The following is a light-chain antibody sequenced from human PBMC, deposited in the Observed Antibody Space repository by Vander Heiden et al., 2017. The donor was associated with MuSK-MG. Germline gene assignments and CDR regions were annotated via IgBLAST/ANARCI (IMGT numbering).Light chain of an antibody. Sequence: FVLTPSPATSSLSPGESATLSCRVSRSVDTKLAWYQQRPGQAPRLLIYDASNRATGIPARFTGSGSGTDFTLTITSLAPEDSAVYYCQHRYNWPALAFGGGTKVEIK. V-gene: IGKV3-11*01. J-gene: IGKJ4*01. CDR2: DAS. CDR1: RSVDTK. CDR3: QHRYNWPALA.